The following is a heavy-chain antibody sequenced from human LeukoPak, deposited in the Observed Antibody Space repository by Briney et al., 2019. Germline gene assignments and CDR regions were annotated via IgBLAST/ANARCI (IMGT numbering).Heavy chain of an antibody. CDR1: GFTFSSYA. Sequence: PGGSLRLSCAASGFTFSSYAMSWVRQAPGKGLEWVSAISGSGGSTYYADSVKGRFTISRDNSKNTLYLRMNSLRAEDTAVYYCAKDLVRGVITSYAFDIWGQGTMVTVSS. V-gene: IGHV3-23*01. CDR2: ISGSGGST. J-gene: IGHJ3*02. D-gene: IGHD3-10*01. CDR3: AKDLVRGVITSYAFDI.